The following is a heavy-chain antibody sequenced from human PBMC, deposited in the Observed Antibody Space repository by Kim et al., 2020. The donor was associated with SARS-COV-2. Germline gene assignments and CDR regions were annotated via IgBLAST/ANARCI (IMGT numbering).Heavy chain of an antibody. J-gene: IGHJ6*02. CDR1: GYTFTSYA. D-gene: IGHD4-4*01. Sequence: ASVKVSCKASGYTFTSYAMNWVRQAPGQGLEWMGWINTNTGNPTYAQGFTGRFVFSLDTSVSTAYLQICSLKAEDTAVYYCARDDDDADDYSGARYGMDVWGQGTTVTVSS. V-gene: IGHV7-4-1*01. CDR3: ARDDDDADDYSGARYGMDV. CDR2: INTNTGNP.